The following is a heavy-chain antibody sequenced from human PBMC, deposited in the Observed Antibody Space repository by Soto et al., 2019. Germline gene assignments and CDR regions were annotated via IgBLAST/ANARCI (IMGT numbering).Heavy chain of an antibody. D-gene: IGHD4-17*01. CDR3: AKQQTTVTRYDAFDI. V-gene: IGHV3-23*01. Sequence: EVQLLESGGGLVQPGGSLRLSCAASGFTFSSYAMSWVRQAPGKGLGWVSAISGSGGSTYFADSVKGRFTISRDNSQSTLYLQMNSLRAADTAIYYCAKQQTTVTRYDAFDIWGQGTMVTVSS. CDR1: GFTFSSYA. CDR2: ISGSGGST. J-gene: IGHJ3*02.